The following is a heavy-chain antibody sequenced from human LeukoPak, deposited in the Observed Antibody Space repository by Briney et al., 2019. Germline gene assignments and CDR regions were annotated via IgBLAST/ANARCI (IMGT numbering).Heavy chain of an antibody. CDR2: ISGSGGST. CDR1: GFTFSSYA. Sequence: GGSLRLSCAASGFTFSSYAVSWVRQAPGKGLEWVSAISGSGGSTYYADSVKGRFTISRDNSKNTLYLQMNSLRAEDTAVYYCAKANGDGYNYDYFDYWGQGTLVTVSS. V-gene: IGHV3-23*01. D-gene: IGHD5-24*01. CDR3: AKANGDGYNYDYFDY. J-gene: IGHJ4*02.